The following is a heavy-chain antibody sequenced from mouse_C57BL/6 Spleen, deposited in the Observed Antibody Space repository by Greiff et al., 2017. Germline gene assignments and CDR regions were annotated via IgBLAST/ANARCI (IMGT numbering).Heavy chain of an antibody. CDR3: ARGYGYDEGYAMDY. Sequence: QVHVKQSGAELVKPGASVKMSCKASGYTFTTYPIEWMKQNHGKSLEWIGNFHPYNDDTKYNEKFKGKATLTVEKSSSTVYLELSRLTSDDSAVYYCARGYGYDEGYAMDYWGQGTSVTVSS. D-gene: IGHD2-2*01. CDR1: GYTFTTYP. CDR2: FHPYNDDT. V-gene: IGHV1-47*01. J-gene: IGHJ4*01.